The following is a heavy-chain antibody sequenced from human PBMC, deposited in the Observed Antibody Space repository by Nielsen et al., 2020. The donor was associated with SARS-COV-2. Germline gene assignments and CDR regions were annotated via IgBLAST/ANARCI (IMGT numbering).Heavy chain of an antibody. CDR3: AKEGFGHYFDY. J-gene: IGHJ4*02. D-gene: IGHD3-10*01. V-gene: IGHV3-9*01. CDR2: VSWNSGTI. Sequence: SLKISCAASGFTFDDYAMHWVRQAPGKGLEWVSGVSWNSGTIGYADSVKGRFTISRDNAKNTLYLQMNSLRAEDTAVYYCAKEGFGHYFDYWGQGTLVTVSS. CDR1: GFTFDDYA.